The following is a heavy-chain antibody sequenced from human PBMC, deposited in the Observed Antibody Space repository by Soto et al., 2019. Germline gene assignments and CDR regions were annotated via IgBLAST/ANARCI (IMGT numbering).Heavy chain of an antibody. D-gene: IGHD1-1*01. CDR2: IYYSGST. CDR1: GGSVSSGDYY. J-gene: IGHJ4*01. CDR3: ARVRGERILDY. V-gene: IGHV4-30-4*01. Sequence: SETLSLTCTVSGGSVSSGDYYWSWIRQPPGKGLEWIGYIYYSGSTYYNPSLKSRVTISVDTSKNQFSLKLSSVTAAATAVYYCARVRGERILDYWGHGTLVTVSS.